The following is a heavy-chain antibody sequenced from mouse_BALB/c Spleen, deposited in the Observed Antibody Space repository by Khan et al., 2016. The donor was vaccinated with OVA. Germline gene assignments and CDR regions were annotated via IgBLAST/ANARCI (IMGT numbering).Heavy chain of an antibody. J-gene: IGHJ2*01. D-gene: IGHD1-1*01. CDR1: GYSITSGYA. V-gene: IGHV3-2*02. CDR3: ARGEYYGYYFDY. CDR2: LRYSGVT. Sequence: EVQLQESGPGLVKPSQSLSLTCTVTGYSITSGYAWNWIRQFPGNKLEWMGYLRYSGVTSYTPSLKSRISLTRDTSKNQFFLQLSSVTTEDTATFYCARGEYYGYYFDYWGQGTTLTVSS.